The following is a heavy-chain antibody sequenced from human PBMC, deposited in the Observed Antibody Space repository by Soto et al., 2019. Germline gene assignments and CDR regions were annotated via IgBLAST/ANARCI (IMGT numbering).Heavy chain of an antibody. D-gene: IGHD3-10*01. CDR2: IYYTGST. Sequence: SETLSLTCTVSGDSISSYFCSWIRQPPGKGLEWIGYIYYTGSTNYSPSLKSRVTISIDTSKNQFSLKLSSVTAADTAVYYCARQIYGSGYYYGMDVWGQGTTVT. CDR1: GDSISSYF. CDR3: ARQIYGSGYYYGMDV. J-gene: IGHJ6*02. V-gene: IGHV4-59*08.